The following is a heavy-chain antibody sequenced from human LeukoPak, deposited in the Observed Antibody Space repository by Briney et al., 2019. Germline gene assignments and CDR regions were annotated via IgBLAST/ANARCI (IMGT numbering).Heavy chain of an antibody. CDR1: GFTFSSYA. CDR3: AKDMGGRLGP. D-gene: IGHD1-26*01. CDR2: ISYDGSNK. Sequence: SGGSLRLSCAASGFTFSSYAMHWVRQAPGKGLEWVAVISYDGSNKYYADSVKGRFTISRDNSNNTLYLQMSSLRVEDTAIYFCAKDMGGRLGPWGQGTLVTVSS. V-gene: IGHV3-30-3*01. J-gene: IGHJ5*02.